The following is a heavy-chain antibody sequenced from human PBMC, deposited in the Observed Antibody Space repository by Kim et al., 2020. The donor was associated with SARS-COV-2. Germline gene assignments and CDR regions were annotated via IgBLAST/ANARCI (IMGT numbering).Heavy chain of an antibody. J-gene: IGHJ4*02. D-gene: IGHD3-16*02. V-gene: IGHV7-4-1*02. CDR2: INTYTGNP. CDR3: ARVIWGSYRYTDS. CDR1: GYTFTNYA. Sequence: ASVKVSCKASGYTFTNYAISWVRQAPGQGLEWMGWINTYTGNPTYAQAFTGRFVFSVDTSVSTTYLQISSLKAEDTALYYCARVIWGSYRYTDSWGQGTLVTVSS.